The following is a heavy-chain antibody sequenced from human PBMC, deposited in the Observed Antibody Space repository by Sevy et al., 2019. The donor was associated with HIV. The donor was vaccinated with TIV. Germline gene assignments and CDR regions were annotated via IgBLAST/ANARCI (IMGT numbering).Heavy chain of an antibody. D-gene: IGHD1-7*01. CDR1: GYSFTSYW. CDR3: ARRGFGWNYEARWFDP. V-gene: IGHV5-51*01. CDR2: IYPGDSDT. Sequence: GESLKISCKGSGYSFTSYWIGWVRQMPGKGLEWMGIIYPGDSDTRYSPSFQGQVTISADKSISTAYLQWSSLKALDTAMYYCARRGFGWNYEARWFDPWGQGTLVTVSS. J-gene: IGHJ5*02.